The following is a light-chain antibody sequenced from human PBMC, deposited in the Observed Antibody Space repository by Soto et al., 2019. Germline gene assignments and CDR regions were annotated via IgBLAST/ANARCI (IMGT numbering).Light chain of an antibody. CDR1: QSVSSN. CDR3: QQYINWPT. V-gene: IGKV3-15*01. Sequence: EIVMTQSPATLSVSPGERATLSCRASQSVSSNLAWYQQKPGQAPSLLIYGASTRATGIPARFSGSGSGTEFTLTISSLQSEDFAVYYCQQYINWPTFGPGTKVDIK. J-gene: IGKJ3*01. CDR2: GAS.